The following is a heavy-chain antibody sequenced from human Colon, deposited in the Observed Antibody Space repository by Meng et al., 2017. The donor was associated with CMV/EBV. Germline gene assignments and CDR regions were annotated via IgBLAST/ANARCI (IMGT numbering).Heavy chain of an antibody. D-gene: IGHD5-18*01. V-gene: IGHV3-21*01. J-gene: IGHJ1*01. CDR1: GFIFTSYT. CDR2: VSTSGRDI. CDR3: VRHLEAGRNGYSEPF. Sequence: SCAASGFIFTSYTMIWVRQAPGKGLEWVSSVSTSGRDIVYADSVRGRFTLSRDNAKRSVSLQMDSLRAEDTAVYFCVRHLEAGRNGYSEPFWGQGTLVTVSS.